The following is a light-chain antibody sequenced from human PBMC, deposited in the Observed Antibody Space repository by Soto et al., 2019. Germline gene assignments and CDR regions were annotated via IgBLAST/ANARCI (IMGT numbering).Light chain of an antibody. J-gene: IGLJ2*01. Sequence: QSVLTQAPSASGTPGQRVTISCSGSSSNIGSDSVNWYQQLPGTAPKLLIYNNNQRPSGVPDRFSGSKSGTSASLAISGLPSEDEADYYCAAWDDSLNGVVFGGGTQLTVL. CDR3: AAWDDSLNGVV. CDR2: NNN. V-gene: IGLV1-44*01. CDR1: SSNIGSDS.